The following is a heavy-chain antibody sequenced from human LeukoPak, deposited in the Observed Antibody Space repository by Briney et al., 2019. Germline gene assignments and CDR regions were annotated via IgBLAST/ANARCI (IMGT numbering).Heavy chain of an antibody. Sequence: PSETLSLTCAVSGGSISSGGYSWSWIRQPPGKGLEWIGYIYHSGSTYYNPSLKSRVTISVDRSKNQFSLKLSSVTAADTAVYYCARNARDMVRGVIAYNWFDPWGQGPLVTVS. CDR3: ARNARDMVRGVIAYNWFDP. CDR1: GGSISSGGYS. D-gene: IGHD3-10*01. J-gene: IGHJ5*02. V-gene: IGHV4-30-2*01. CDR2: IYHSGST.